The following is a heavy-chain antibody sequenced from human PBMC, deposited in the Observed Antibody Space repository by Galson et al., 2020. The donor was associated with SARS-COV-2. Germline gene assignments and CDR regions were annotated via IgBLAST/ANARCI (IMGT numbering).Heavy chain of an antibody. CDR2: IDWDDDK. CDR1: GFSLSTSGMS. Sequence: SGPTLVKPTQTLTLTCTFSGFSLSTSGMSVSWIRQPPGKALEWLALIDWDDDKYYSTSLKTRLTISKDTSKNQVVLTMTNMDPVDTATYYCARNYEILYPLYYYYGMDVWGQGTTVTVSS. CDR3: ARNYEILYPLYYYYGMDV. V-gene: IGHV2-70*01. D-gene: IGHD3-22*01. J-gene: IGHJ6*02.